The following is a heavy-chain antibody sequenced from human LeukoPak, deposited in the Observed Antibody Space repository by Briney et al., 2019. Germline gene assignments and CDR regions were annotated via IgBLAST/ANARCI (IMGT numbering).Heavy chain of an antibody. Sequence: GGSLRLSCAASGFTFSSYGMHWVRQAPGKGLEWVAFIWYGGSNKYYADSVKGRFTISRDNSKNTLYLQMNSLRAEDTAVYYCAILGDDFWSGYSAYWGQGTLVTVSS. V-gene: IGHV3-30*02. J-gene: IGHJ4*02. CDR1: GFTFSSYG. D-gene: IGHD3-3*01. CDR2: IWYGGSNK. CDR3: AILGDDFWSGYSAY.